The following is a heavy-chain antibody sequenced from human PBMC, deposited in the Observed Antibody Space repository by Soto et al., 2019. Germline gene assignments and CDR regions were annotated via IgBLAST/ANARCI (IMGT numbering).Heavy chain of an antibody. CDR3: ASPVEMATTIPPHWYFDL. Sequence: QVQLVQSGAEVKKPGSSVKVSCKASGGTFSSYAISWVRQSPGQGLEWMGGIIPIFGTANDAQKFQGRVTITADDSTSTAYMELSSLSSEATAVYYCASPVEMATTIPPHWYFDLWGRGTLVTVSS. CDR2: IIPIFGTA. V-gene: IGHV1-69*12. J-gene: IGHJ2*01. CDR1: GGTFSSYA. D-gene: IGHD5-12*01.